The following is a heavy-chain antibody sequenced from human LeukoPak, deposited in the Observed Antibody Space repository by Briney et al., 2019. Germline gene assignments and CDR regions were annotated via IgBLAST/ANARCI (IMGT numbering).Heavy chain of an antibody. CDR2: ISGSGGST. CDR3: ARVNCSGGSCFGSGGMDV. CDR1: GFTFSSYA. J-gene: IGHJ6*02. D-gene: IGHD2-15*01. Sequence: GGSLRLSCAASGFTFSSYAMSWVRQAPGKGLEWVSAISGSGGSTYYADSVKGRFTISRDNAKNSLYLQMNSLRAEDTAVYYCARVNCSGGSCFGSGGMDVWGQGTTVTVSS. V-gene: IGHV3-23*01.